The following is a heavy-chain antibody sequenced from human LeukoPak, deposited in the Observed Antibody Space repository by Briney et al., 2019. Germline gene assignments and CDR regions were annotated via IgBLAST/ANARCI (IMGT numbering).Heavy chain of an antibody. CDR1: GYTFTGYY. CDR2: INPNSGGT. V-gene: IGHV1-2*02. Sequence: GASVKVSCKASGYTFTGYYMHWVRQAPGKGLEWMGWINPNSGGTNYAQKFQGRVTMTRDTSISTVYMELSRLRSDDTAVYHCARREPKLTGDSNDAFDIWGQGTMVTVSS. CDR3: ARREPKLTGDSNDAFDI. D-gene: IGHD7-27*01. J-gene: IGHJ3*02.